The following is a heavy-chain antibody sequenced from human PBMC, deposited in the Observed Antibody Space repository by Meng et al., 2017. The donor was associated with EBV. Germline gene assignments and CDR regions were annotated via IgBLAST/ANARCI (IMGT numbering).Heavy chain of an antibody. CDR1: GYTFTGYY. Sequence: QVQRVQHGAEVKKPGASGKVSCKASGYTFTGYYMHWVRQAPGQGLEWMGRINPNSGGTNYAQKFQGRVTMTRDTSISTAYMELSRLRSDDTAVYYCARVGIAVAGTGDYWGQGTLVTVSS. J-gene: IGHJ4*02. CDR2: INPNSGGT. CDR3: ARVGIAVAGTGDY. D-gene: IGHD6-19*01. V-gene: IGHV1-2*06.